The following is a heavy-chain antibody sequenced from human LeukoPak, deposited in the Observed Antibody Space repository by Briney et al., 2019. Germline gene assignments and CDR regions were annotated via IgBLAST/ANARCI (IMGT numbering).Heavy chain of an antibody. V-gene: IGHV4-31*03. D-gene: IGHD3-22*01. CDR3: ASFRTEYYDSSGYYYLDY. CDR2: IYYSGRT. Sequence: ASQTLSLTCTVSGGSISSGVYYWSWIRQHPGKGLEWIGYIYYSGRTYYNQSLESRVTISVDTSKNQFSLKVSSVTAADTAVYYCASFRTEYYDSSGYYYLDYWGQGTLVTVSS. CDR1: GGSISSGVYY. J-gene: IGHJ4*02.